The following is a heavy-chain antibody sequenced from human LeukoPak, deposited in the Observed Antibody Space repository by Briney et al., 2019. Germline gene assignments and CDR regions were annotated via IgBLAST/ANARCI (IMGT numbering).Heavy chain of an antibody. Sequence: GGSLRLSCAASGFTFSSYEMNWVRQAPGKGLDWVSYISSSGRTIYYADSVKGRFTISRDNAKNSLYLQMNSLRAEDTAVYYCARDLGDTTMVFDYWGQGTLVTVSS. CDR1: GFTFSSYE. J-gene: IGHJ4*02. CDR3: ARDLGDTTMVFDY. V-gene: IGHV3-48*03. CDR2: ISSSGRTI. D-gene: IGHD5-18*01.